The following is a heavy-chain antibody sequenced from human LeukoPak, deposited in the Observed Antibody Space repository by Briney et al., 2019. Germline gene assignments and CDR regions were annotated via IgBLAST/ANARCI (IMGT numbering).Heavy chain of an antibody. Sequence: PGGSLRLSCAASGFTFSNVWMGWFRQAPGKGLEWVGRIRKATEGGATDYAAPVQGRFTISRDDSSNTLYLQMNSLKTEDTAVYFCASARWGSQCTCPDYWGQGTLVTASS. CDR2: IRKATEGGAT. J-gene: IGHJ4*02. D-gene: IGHD3-16*01. V-gene: IGHV3-15*01. CDR3: ASARWGSQCTCPDY. CDR1: GFTFSNVW.